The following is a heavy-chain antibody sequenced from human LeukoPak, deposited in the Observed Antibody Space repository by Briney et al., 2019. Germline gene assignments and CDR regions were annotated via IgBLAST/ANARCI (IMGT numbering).Heavy chain of an antibody. D-gene: IGHD3-9*01. Sequence: GGSLRLSCAASGFTVGSNYMSWVRQAPGKGLEWVSVIYSDGTTYYADSVKGRFTISRDNSKNTLYLQMNSLGAEDTAVYYCAKDYDVLTGDYNPAPIDYWGQGTLVTVSS. CDR1: GFTVGSNY. CDR3: AKDYDVLTGDYNPAPIDY. V-gene: IGHV3-53*01. CDR2: IYSDGTT. J-gene: IGHJ4*02.